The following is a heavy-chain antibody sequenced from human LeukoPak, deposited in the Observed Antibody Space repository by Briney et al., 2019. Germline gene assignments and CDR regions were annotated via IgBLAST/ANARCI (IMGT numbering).Heavy chain of an antibody. Sequence: PSETLSLTCAVYGGSFSGYYWSWIRQPPGKGLEWIGEINHSGSTNYNPSLKSRVTISVDTSENQFSLKLSSVTAADTAVYYCARGSDYDFWSGYRMPFDYWGQGTLVTVSS. D-gene: IGHD3-3*01. CDR1: GGSFSGYY. CDR2: INHSGST. J-gene: IGHJ4*02. V-gene: IGHV4-34*01. CDR3: ARGSDYDFWSGYRMPFDY.